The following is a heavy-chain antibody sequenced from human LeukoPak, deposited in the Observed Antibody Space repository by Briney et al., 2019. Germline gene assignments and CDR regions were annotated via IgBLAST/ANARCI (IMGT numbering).Heavy chain of an antibody. J-gene: IGHJ4*02. V-gene: IGHV3-23*01. Sequence: PGGSLRLSCIASGFSFNGYAMSWVRQAPGKGLEWVSAISGGGDSAYYADSVKGRFTISRDNSKSTLYLQMNSLTAEDTAVYYCLRKYDSSGYFDYWGQGALVTVSS. CDR1: GFSFNGYA. D-gene: IGHD3-22*01. CDR2: ISGGGDSA. CDR3: LRKYDSSGYFDY.